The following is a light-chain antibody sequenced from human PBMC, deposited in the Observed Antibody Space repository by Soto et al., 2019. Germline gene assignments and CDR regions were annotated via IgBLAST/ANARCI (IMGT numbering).Light chain of an antibody. J-gene: IGKJ1*01. Sequence: ENVLTQSPVTLSLSPVERATLSCRASQSVSSNLAWYQQKPGQAPRLLIYGASTRATGIPARFSGSGSGTEFTLTISSLQPEDFATYYCQQNYGTPGTFGQGTKVDIK. V-gene: IGKV3-15*01. CDR2: GAS. CDR1: QSVSSN. CDR3: QQNYGTPGT.